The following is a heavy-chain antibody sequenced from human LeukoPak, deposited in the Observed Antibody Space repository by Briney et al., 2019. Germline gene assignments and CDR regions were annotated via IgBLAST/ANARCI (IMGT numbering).Heavy chain of an antibody. CDR3: ARDIQGAALWGNWFDP. D-gene: IGHD3-16*01. V-gene: IGHV4-61*02. CDR1: GGSISSGSYY. Sequence: PSETLSLTCTVSGGSISSGSYYWNWIRQPAGKGLEWIGRIYSSGSTNYNPSLKSRVTISVDTSKNQFSLKLSSVTAADTAVYYCARDIQGAALWGNWFDPWGQGTLVTVSS. J-gene: IGHJ5*02. CDR2: IYSSGST.